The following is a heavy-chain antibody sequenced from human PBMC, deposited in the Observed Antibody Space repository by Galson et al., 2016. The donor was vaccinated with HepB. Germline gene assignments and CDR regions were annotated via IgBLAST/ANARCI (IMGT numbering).Heavy chain of an antibody. CDR3: ARGNYVWGNYRYTLDY. V-gene: IGHV3-30*03. CDR2: IAYDGSNK. Sequence: RLSCAASGFTFNNYGMHWVRQAPGKGLEWVAVIAYDGSNKYYADSVKGRFTISRDNAKNSLYLQMNSLGAEDTALYYCARGNYVWGNYRYTLDYWGQGTLVTVSS. CDR1: GFTFNNYG. D-gene: IGHD3-16*02. J-gene: IGHJ4*02.